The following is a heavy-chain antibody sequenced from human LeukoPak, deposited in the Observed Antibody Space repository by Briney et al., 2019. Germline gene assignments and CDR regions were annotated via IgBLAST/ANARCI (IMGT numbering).Heavy chain of an antibody. CDR1: GFSLSNARMG. CDR2: IFSNDEK. Sequence: SGPVLVKPTETLTLTCTVSGFSLSNARMGVSWIRQPPGKALEWLANIFSNDEKSYSTSLKSRLTISKDTSKSQVDLTMTNMDPVDTATYYCARSGGYYSGGTCFHFDYWGQGTLVTVSS. V-gene: IGHV2-26*01. J-gene: IGHJ4*02. CDR3: ARSGGYYSGGTCFHFDY. D-gene: IGHD2-15*01.